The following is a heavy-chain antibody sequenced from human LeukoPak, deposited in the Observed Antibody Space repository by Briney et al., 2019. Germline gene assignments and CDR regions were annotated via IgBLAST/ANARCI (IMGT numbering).Heavy chain of an antibody. Sequence: PSETLSLTCTFSGDSIRSYYWSWIRQPPGKGLEWLGYIYYSVTTNYNPSLKSRLTMSLDTSKKHLSLRLTSVSAADTAVYYCARHLRSFPDYWGQGTLVTVSS. D-gene: IGHD3-3*02. CDR1: GDSIRSYY. V-gene: IGHV4-59*08. CDR3: ARHLRSFPDY. CDR2: IYYSVTT. J-gene: IGHJ4*02.